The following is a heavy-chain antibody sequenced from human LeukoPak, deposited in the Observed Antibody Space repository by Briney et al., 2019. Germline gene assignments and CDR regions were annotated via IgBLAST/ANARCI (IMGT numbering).Heavy chain of an antibody. CDR3: AKDWWGGDSGGDCYSSFDY. CDR2: ISGSGGST. J-gene: IGHJ4*02. V-gene: IGHV3-23*01. Sequence: PGGSLRLSCAASGFNFSSYAMSWVRQAPGKGLEWVSAISGSGGSTYYADSVKGRFTISRDNSKNTLYLQMNSLRAEDTAVYYCAKDWWGGDSGGDCYSSFDYWGQGTLVTVSS. D-gene: IGHD2-21*02. CDR1: GFNFSSYA.